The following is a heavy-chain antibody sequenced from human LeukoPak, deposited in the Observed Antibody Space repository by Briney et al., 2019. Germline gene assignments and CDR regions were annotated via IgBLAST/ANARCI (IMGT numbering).Heavy chain of an antibody. D-gene: IGHD2-2*01. CDR3: ARLVPATNYFDY. J-gene: IGHJ4*02. Sequence: PGGSLRLSCAASGFIFSSYAMSWVRQAPGKGLEWVSSISGSGGSTSYADSVKGRFTISRDNSKNTLYLQMNSLRGEDTAVYYCARLVPATNYFDYWGQGTLVTVST. V-gene: IGHV3-23*01. CDR2: ISGSGGST. CDR1: GFIFSSYA.